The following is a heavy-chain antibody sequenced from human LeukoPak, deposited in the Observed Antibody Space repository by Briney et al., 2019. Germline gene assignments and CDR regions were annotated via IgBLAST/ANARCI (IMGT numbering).Heavy chain of an antibody. V-gene: IGHV3-23*01. J-gene: IGHJ4*02. D-gene: IGHD3-22*01. CDR1: GFTFSSYW. Sequence: GGSLRLSCAASGFTFSSYWMSWVRQAPGKGLEWVSAISGSGGSTYYADSVKGRFTISRDNSKNTLYLQMNSLRAEDTAVYFCAKRPSYYYDSSGYYSRWGQGTLVTVSS. CDR3: AKRPSYYYDSSGYYSR. CDR2: ISGSGGST.